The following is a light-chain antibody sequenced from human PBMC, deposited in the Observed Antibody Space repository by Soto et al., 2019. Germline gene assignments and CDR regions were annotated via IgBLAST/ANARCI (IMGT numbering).Light chain of an antibody. CDR3: HHYNSWPYT. CDR2: DAS. V-gene: IGKV3-15*01. Sequence: EIVSTQSPATLSWSPGERATLSCRASQSVSSNLAWYQQKPGQAPRLPIYDASPRAPGFPARFSGSGAGTEFTLSSSSLQSEDFAVYYCHHYNSWPYTFGQGTKVDIK. CDR1: QSVSSN. J-gene: IGKJ2*01.